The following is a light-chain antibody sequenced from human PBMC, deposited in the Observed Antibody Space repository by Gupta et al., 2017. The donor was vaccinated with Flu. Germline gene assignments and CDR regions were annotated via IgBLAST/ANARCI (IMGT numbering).Light chain of an antibody. Sequence: SCVLTQPHAVSVPPGHTASSTLGGTTIGSKKSHLYQQTPAQTPVLVVYDESNRPSEIPERFSGSNSGTTATLTSSRVEAGDGADYYCQLGDSISDHWVFGGGTKLTVL. CDR1: TIGSKK. V-gene: IGLV3-21*02. CDR2: DES. J-gene: IGLJ3*02. CDR3: QLGDSISDHWV.